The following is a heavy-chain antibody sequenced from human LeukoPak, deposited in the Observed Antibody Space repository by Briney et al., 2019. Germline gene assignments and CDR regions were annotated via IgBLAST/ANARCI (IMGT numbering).Heavy chain of an antibody. Sequence: SETLSLTCTVSGTSMSSYYWSWIRQPAGKGLEWIGHIYTSGSTNCNPSLKSRVTMSVDTSKNQFSLRLSSVTAADTAMYYCATTMLRGRTFDYWGQGTLVTVSS. D-gene: IGHD3-10*01. V-gene: IGHV4-4*07. CDR3: ATTMLRGRTFDY. CDR1: GTSMSSYY. CDR2: IYTSGST. J-gene: IGHJ4*02.